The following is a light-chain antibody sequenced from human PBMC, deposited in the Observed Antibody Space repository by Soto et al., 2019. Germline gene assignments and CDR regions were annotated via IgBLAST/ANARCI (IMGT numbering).Light chain of an antibody. CDR1: QSISSW. J-gene: IGKJ5*01. V-gene: IGKV1-5*01. CDR2: DAS. CDR3: QQGKRCPHT. Sequence: MESTQSPSTLSASVGEGVTITCRASQSISSWLAWYQQKPGKAPKLLIYDASSLESGAPSRFSGSGSGTEFTLTISSLQPDDSATYYCQQGKRCPHTFGQGTRLEIK.